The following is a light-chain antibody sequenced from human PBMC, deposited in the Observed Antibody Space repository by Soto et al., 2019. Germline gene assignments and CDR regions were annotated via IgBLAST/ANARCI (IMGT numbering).Light chain of an antibody. CDR3: LQYNNFPFT. Sequence: DIQMTQSPSSLSASVGDRVTITCRASQGIANYLGWYQQKPGEAPKRLIYAASTLQSGVPSRFSGSGSGTEFTLTITYLQPEDFATYYCLQYNNFPFTFGPGTKVDIK. CDR1: QGIANY. CDR2: AAS. J-gene: IGKJ3*01. V-gene: IGKV1-17*02.